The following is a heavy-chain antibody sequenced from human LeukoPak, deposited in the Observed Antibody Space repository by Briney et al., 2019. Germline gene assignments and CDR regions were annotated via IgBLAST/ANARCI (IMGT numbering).Heavy chain of an antibody. Sequence: PGGSVKVSCKASGYTFTDYYIHWVRQAPGQGLEWMGWINPNSGGTNYARKFQGRVSMTRDTSISAAYMELSRLTSDDTAVYYCERDPGRYYYYMGVWGKGTTVTISS. CDR1: GYTFTDYY. V-gene: IGHV1-2*02. CDR2: INPNSGGT. J-gene: IGHJ6*03. D-gene: IGHD1-14*01. CDR3: ERDPGRYYYYMGV.